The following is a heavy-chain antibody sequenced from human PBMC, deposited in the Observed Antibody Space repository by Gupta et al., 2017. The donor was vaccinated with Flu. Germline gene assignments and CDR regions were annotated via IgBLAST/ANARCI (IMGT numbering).Heavy chain of an antibody. CDR3: AKDAQDYDFWSGYPHWFDP. CDR1: GFTLSSYA. D-gene: IGHD3-3*01. J-gene: IGHJ5*02. V-gene: IGHV3-23*01. Sequence: EVQLLESGGGLVQPGGSLRLSCAPSGFTLSSYAISWVRQAPGKGLEWVSAISGSGGSTYYADSVKGRFTISRDNSKNTLYLQMNSLRAEDTAVYYCAKDAQDYDFWSGYPHWFDPWGQGTLVTVSS. CDR2: ISGSGGST.